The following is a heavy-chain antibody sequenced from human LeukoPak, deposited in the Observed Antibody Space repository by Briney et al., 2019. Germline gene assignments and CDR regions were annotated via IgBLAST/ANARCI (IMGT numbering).Heavy chain of an antibody. CDR3: ASTSNYWSPYFDY. CDR2: VYYSGST. J-gene: IGHJ4*02. V-gene: IGHV4-59*01. D-gene: IGHD1-1*01. Sequence: SETLSLTCTVFGGSIRSDFWSWIRQPPGKGLEWIGYVYYSGSTNYSPSLNSRVTISIDTCKNKFSLKLTSVTAADTAVYYCASTSNYWSPYFDYWGQGALVTVSS. CDR1: GGSIRSDF.